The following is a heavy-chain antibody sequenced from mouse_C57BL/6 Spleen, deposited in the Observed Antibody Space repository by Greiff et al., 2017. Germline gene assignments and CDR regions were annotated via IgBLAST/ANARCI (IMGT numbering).Heavy chain of an antibody. CDR1: GYAFSSYW. Sequence: QVQLKQSGAELVKPGASVKISCKASGYAFSSYWMNWVKQRPGKGLEWIGQIYPGDGDTNYNGKFKGKATLTADKSSSTAYMQLSSLTSEDSAVYFCARYQARYAMDYWGQGPSVTVSS. V-gene: IGHV1-80*01. CDR3: ARYQARYAMDY. J-gene: IGHJ4*01. CDR2: IYPGDGDT. D-gene: IGHD3-2*02.